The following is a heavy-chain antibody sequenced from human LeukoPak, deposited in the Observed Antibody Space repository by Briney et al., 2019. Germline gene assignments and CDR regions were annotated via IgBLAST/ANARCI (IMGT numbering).Heavy chain of an antibody. V-gene: IGHV3-23*01. Sequence: GGSLRLSCAASGFTFSSYAMSWVRQAPGKGLEWVSAISGSGGSTYYADPVKGRFTISRDNSKNTLYLQMNSLRAEDTAVYYCAKVGVRGVILGWFDPWGQGTLVTVSS. J-gene: IGHJ5*02. CDR1: GFTFSSYA. CDR2: ISGSGGST. D-gene: IGHD3-10*01. CDR3: AKVGVRGVILGWFDP.